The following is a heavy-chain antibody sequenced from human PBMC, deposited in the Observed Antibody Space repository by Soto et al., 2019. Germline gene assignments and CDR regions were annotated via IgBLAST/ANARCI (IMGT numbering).Heavy chain of an antibody. D-gene: IGHD2-2*02. CDR2: ISAYNGNT. Sequence: ASVKVSCKASGYTFTSYGISWVRQAPGQGLEWMGWISAYNGNTNYAQKLQGRVTMTTDTSTSTAYMELRSLRSDDTAVYYCARDGSLDCSSTSCYTSRLNWFDPWGQGTLVTVSS. CDR1: GYTFTSYG. J-gene: IGHJ5*02. CDR3: ARDGSLDCSSTSCYTSRLNWFDP. V-gene: IGHV1-18*01.